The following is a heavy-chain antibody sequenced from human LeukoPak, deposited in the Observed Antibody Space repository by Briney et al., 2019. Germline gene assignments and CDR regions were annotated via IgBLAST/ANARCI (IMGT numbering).Heavy chain of an antibody. CDR1: GFKFSSFG. CDR2: IRFDGNNK. V-gene: IGHV3-30*02. J-gene: IGHJ3*02. D-gene: IGHD6-13*01. Sequence: GGSLRLSCAASGFKFSSFGMHWVRRAPGKGLDWVASIRFDGNNKYYSDSVKGRFTISRDNSKNTLFLQMDSLRPEDTSIYYCAKVRLLLSSWDDVFESWGQGTMVTVSS. CDR3: AKVRLLLSSWDDVFES.